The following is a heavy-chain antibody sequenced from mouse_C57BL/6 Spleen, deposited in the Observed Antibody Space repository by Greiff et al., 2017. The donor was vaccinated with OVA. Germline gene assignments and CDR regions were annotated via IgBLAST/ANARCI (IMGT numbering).Heavy chain of an antibody. V-gene: IGHV1-26*01. D-gene: IGHD3-2*02. Sequence: VQLQQSGPELVKPGASVKISCKASGYTFTDYYMNWVKQSHGKSLEWIGDINPNNGGTSYNQKFKGKATLTVDKASSTAYMELRSLTSEDSGVYYWATDSSGYGFDYWGQGTTLTVSS. CDR2: INPNNGGT. CDR3: ATDSSGYGFDY. CDR1: GYTFTDYY. J-gene: IGHJ2*01.